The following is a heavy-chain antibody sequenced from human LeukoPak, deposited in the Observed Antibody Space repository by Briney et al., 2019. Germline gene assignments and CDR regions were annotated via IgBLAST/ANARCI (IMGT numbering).Heavy chain of an antibody. CDR2: IYYSGST. D-gene: IGHD3-10*01. CDR3: ARGDYYGSGSYH. Sequence: PSQTLSLTCTVSVGSISSGDYYWSWIRQPPGKGLEWIGYIYYSGSTYYNPSLKSRVTISVDTSKNQFSLKLSSVTAADTAVYYCARGDYYGSGSYHWGQGTLVTVSS. CDR1: VGSISSGDYY. V-gene: IGHV4-30-4*08. J-gene: IGHJ5*02.